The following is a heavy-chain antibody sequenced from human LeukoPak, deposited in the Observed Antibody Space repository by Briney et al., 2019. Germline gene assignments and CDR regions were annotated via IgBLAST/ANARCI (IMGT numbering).Heavy chain of an antibody. D-gene: IGHD3-10*01. V-gene: IGHV4-59*12. CDR1: GGSISSYY. Sequence: KPSETLSLTCTVSGGSISSYYWSWIRQPPGKGLEWIGSIYYSGSTYYNPSLKSRVTISVDTSKNQFSLKLSSVTAADTAVYYCARVSGSYYSDFDYWGQGTLVTVSS. J-gene: IGHJ4*02. CDR3: ARVSGSYYSDFDY. CDR2: IYYSGST.